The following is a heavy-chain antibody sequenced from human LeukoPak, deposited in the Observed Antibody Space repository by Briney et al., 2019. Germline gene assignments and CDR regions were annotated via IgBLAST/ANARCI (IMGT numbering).Heavy chain of an antibody. Sequence: GGSLRLSCAASGFTFSSYSMNWVRQAPGKGLEWVSSIISSSSYIYYADSVKGRFTISRDNAKNSLYLQMNSLRAEDTAVYYCARDLGGIAVAGTKMDVWGKGTTVTVSS. D-gene: IGHD6-19*01. CDR3: ARDLGGIAVAGTKMDV. CDR2: IISSSSYI. V-gene: IGHV3-21*01. J-gene: IGHJ6*04. CDR1: GFTFSSYS.